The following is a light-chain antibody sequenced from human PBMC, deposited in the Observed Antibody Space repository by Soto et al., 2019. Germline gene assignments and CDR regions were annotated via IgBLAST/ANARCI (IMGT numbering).Light chain of an antibody. CDR1: SSNTGAGYD. CDR2: SNN. CDR3: QSFDTSLRGWV. J-gene: IGLJ3*02. V-gene: IGLV1-40*01. Sequence: QSVLTQPPSVSGAPGQRVTISCTGTSSNTGAGYDVHWYQQHPGTAPKYLIYSNNNRPSGVPDRFSGSKSGTSASLAISGLQAEDEADYFCQSFDTSLRGWVFGGGTKLTVL.